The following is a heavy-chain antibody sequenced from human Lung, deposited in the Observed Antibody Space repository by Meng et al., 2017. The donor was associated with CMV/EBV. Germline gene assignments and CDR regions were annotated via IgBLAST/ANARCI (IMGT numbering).Heavy chain of an antibody. D-gene: IGHD2-21*02. CDR1: GDSMANFY. J-gene: IGHJ5*02. V-gene: IGHV4-59*01. CDR3: ARGRSCVNGVCYVDHNHFGP. Sequence: GSLRLXCNISGDSMANFYWTWIRQPPGKGLEWVGSVFHTGDTKYNSSLKGRLTLSVDTSRKQVSLRLVSLNTADTATYYCARGRSCVNGVCYVDHNHFGPWGQGTLVTVSS. CDR2: VFHTGDT.